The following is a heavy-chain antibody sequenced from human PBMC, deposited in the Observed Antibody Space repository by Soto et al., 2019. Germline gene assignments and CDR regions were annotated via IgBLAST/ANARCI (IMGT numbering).Heavy chain of an antibody. Sequence: SLRLSCAASGFTFSIYGMHWVRQAPGKGLEWVAVVWNDGSKKFYADSVKGRFTISRDNSRNTLHLQMNDLRAEDMAVYYCTRDNNRGKQQLIFDYWGQGTLVTVS. D-gene: IGHD6-13*01. CDR1: GFTFSIYG. CDR2: VWNDGSKK. CDR3: TRDNNRGKQQLIFDY. J-gene: IGHJ4*02. V-gene: IGHV3-33*01.